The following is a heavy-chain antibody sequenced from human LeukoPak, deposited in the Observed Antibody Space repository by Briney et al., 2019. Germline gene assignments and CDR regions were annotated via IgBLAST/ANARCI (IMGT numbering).Heavy chain of an antibody. Sequence: ASVKVSCKASGFTFTGYYMHWVRQAPGQGLEWMAWINPNSGGTNYAQKFQGRVTVTRDTSISTAYMEVSRLRSDDTAVYYCAGGSSSLWAFDIWGQGTMVTVSS. J-gene: IGHJ3*02. CDR2: INPNSGGT. CDR1: GFTFTGYY. V-gene: IGHV1-2*02. CDR3: AGGSSSLWAFDI. D-gene: IGHD6-13*01.